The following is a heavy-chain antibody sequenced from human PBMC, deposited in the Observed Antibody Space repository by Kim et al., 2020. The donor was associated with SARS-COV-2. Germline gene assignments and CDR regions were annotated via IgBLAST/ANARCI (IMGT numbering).Heavy chain of an antibody. Sequence: ASVKVSCKASGYTFTSYGISWVRQAPGQGLEWMGWISNYNGNTNYAQKLQGRVTMTTDTSTSTAYMELRSLRSDDTAVYYCASPGPDIAAAAYGMDVWGQGTTVTVS. CDR2: ISNYNGNT. J-gene: IGHJ6*02. CDR3: ASPGPDIAAAAYGMDV. D-gene: IGHD6-13*01. V-gene: IGHV1-18*01. CDR1: GYTFTSYG.